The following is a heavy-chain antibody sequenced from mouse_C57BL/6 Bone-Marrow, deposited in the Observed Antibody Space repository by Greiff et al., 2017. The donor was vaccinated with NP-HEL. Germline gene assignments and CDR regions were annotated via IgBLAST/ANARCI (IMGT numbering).Heavy chain of an antibody. V-gene: IGHV1-66*01. Sequence: QVQLQQSGPELVKPGASVKISCKASGYSFTSYYIHWVKQRPGQGLEWIGWIYPGSGNTKYNEKFKGKATLTADTSSSTAYMQLSSLTSEDSAVYYCANYGSSPSYWYFDVWGTGTTVTVSS. CDR3: ANYGSSPSYWYFDV. CDR2: IYPGSGNT. CDR1: GYSFTSYY. D-gene: IGHD1-1*01. J-gene: IGHJ1*03.